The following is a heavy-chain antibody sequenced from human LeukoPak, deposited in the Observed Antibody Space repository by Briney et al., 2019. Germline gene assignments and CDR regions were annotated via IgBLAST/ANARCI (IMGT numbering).Heavy chain of an antibody. CDR2: ISYGGST. Sequence: PSETLSLTCTVSGGSISISSYFWGWIHQPPGRGLEWVGYISYGGSTNYNPSLKSRVTISVDTSTNQFSLKLSSVTAADTAVYYCARGIFGMVLNAFDLWGRGTMVTVSS. V-gene: IGHV4-61*05. J-gene: IGHJ3*01. CDR3: ARGIFGMVLNAFDL. CDR1: GGSISISSYF. D-gene: IGHD3-3*01.